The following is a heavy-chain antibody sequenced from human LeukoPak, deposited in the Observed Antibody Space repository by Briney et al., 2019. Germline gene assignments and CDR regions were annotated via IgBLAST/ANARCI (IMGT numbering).Heavy chain of an antibody. J-gene: IGHJ4*02. CDR1: GFTFSNYA. CDR2: ISSNGDST. V-gene: IGHV3-64*01. Sequence: GGSLRLSCAASGFTFSNYAMHWVRQAPGKGLEYVSAISSNGDSTYYANSVKGRFTISRDNSKNTLYLQMGSLRAEDTAVYYCARVAAVRTVTYYFDYWGQGTLVTVSS. D-gene: IGHD4-17*01. CDR3: ARVAAVRTVTYYFDY.